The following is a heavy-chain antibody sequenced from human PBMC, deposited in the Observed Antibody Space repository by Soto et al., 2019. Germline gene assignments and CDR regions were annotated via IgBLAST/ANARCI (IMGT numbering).Heavy chain of an antibody. CDR1: GGSVRSGSYY. CDR2: IYYSGST. Sequence: QVQLQESGPGLVKPSETLSLTCTVSGGSVRSGSYYWSWIRQPPGKGLEWIGYIYYSGSTGYNPSLKSRGTISMDTSKNQFSLKLTSVTAADTAVYYCAHQGADSFWNYGMDVWGQGTTVTVSS. CDR3: AHQGADSFWNYGMDV. V-gene: IGHV4-61*01. D-gene: IGHD3-3*01. J-gene: IGHJ6*02.